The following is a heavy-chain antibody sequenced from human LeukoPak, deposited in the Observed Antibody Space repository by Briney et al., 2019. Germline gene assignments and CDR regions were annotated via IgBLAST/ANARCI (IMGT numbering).Heavy chain of an antibody. D-gene: IGHD5-12*01. CDR1: GYTFTSYG. V-gene: IGHV1-18*01. J-gene: IGHJ3*02. Sequence: GASVKVSCKASGYTFTSYGISWVRQAPGQGLEWMGWISAYNGNTNYAQKLQGRVTMTTDTSTSTAYMELRSLRSDDTAVYYCASTREGYDLDDAFDIWGQGTMVTVSS. CDR2: ISAYNGNT. CDR3: ASTREGYDLDDAFDI.